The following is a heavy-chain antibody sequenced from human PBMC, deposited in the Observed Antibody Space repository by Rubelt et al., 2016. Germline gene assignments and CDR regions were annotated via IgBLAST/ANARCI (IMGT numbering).Heavy chain of an antibody. V-gene: IGHV4-34*01. Sequence: QVQLQQWGAGLLKPSETLSLSCAVYGGPFSGYYWSWVRQSPGKGLEWIGDINHSGTTNNNPSLKSRVTTSVDPSKNQSALKLRSVAAADTAVYYCARRGFRRPDYYPLEYWGQGALVTVSS. CDR3: ARRGFRRPDYYPLEY. CDR2: INHSGTT. J-gene: IGHJ4*02. CDR1: GGPFSGYY. D-gene: IGHD1-26*01.